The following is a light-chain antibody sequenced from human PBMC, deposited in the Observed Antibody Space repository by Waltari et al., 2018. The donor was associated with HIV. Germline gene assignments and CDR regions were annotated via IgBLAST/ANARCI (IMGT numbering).Light chain of an antibody. CDR1: TSDVGAYNY. Sequence: QSALNQPRSVCGSPGQSVPIHCPGTTSDVGAYNYVSGYHQHPGKAPKRIIYDVSKRPSGVPDRFSGSKSGNTASLTISGLQAEDEADYYCCSYAGSYTLRVFGGGTKLSVL. V-gene: IGLV2-11*01. J-gene: IGLJ2*01. CDR2: DVS. CDR3: CSYAGSYTLRV.